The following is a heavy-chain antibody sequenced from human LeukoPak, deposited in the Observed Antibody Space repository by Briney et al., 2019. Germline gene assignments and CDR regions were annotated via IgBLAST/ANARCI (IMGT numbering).Heavy chain of an antibody. J-gene: IGHJ6*02. V-gene: IGHV3-30-3*01. D-gene: IGHD6-13*01. CDR3: ARESRPPAAGTPTYGMDV. CDR2: ISYDGSNK. Sequence: GGSLRLSCAASGFTFSSYAMHWVRQAPGKGLEWVAVISYDGSNKYYADSVKGRFTISRDNSKNTLYLQMNSLRAEDTAVYYCARESRPPAAGTPTYGMDVWGQGTTVTVSS. CDR1: GFTFSSYA.